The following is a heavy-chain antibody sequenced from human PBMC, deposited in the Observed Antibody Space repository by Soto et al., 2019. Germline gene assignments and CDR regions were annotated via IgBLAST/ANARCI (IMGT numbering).Heavy chain of an antibody. J-gene: IGHJ4*02. Sequence: ESGGGVVQPGTSLRLSCAASGFTFSSYGMHWVRQAPGTGLEWVAVIWYDGSNKYYADSLKGRFTISRDNSKNTLYLQMSNLRADDTAVYYCATDFYGSGSEPPFDYWGQGTLVTVSS. V-gene: IGHV3-33*01. D-gene: IGHD3-10*01. CDR3: ATDFYGSGSEPPFDY. CDR2: IWYDGSNK. CDR1: GFTFSSYG.